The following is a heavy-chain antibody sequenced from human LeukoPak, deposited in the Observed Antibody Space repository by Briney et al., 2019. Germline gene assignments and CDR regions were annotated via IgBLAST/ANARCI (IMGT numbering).Heavy chain of an antibody. CDR2: INWNSGGI. J-gene: IGHJ4*02. V-gene: IGHV3-9*03. Sequence: GGSLRLSCVASGFIFDNYAMHWVRQVPGKGLEWVSGINWNSGGIAYGDSVKGRFTISRDNAKKSLFLQMNSLRTEDMALYYCVKGNRRYYGSGSSPYFESWGQGTLVTVSS. CDR3: VKGNRRYYGSGSSPYFES. CDR1: GFIFDNYA. D-gene: IGHD3-10*01.